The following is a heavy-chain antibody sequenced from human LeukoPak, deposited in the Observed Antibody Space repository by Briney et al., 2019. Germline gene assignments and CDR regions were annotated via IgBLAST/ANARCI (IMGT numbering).Heavy chain of an antibody. D-gene: IGHD3-3*01. Sequence: GASLRLSCAASGFTFSSYAMSWVRQAPGKGLEWVSAISGSGGSTYYADSVKGRFTISRDNSKNTLYLQMTSLRAEDTAVYYCAKDPLYYDFWSGSFYCWGQGTLVTVSS. V-gene: IGHV3-23*01. J-gene: IGHJ4*02. CDR1: GFTFSSYA. CDR2: ISGSGGST. CDR3: AKDPLYYDFWSGSFYC.